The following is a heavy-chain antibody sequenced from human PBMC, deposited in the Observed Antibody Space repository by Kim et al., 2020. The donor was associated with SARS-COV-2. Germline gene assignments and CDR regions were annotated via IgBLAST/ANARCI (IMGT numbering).Heavy chain of an antibody. CDR3: AKSRGNYSTYSGDES. CDR1: GFTFSSYA. J-gene: IGHJ5*01. Sequence: GGSLRLSCAASGFTFSSYAMSWVRQAPGRGLKWVSGISGSGDSTYYADSVEGRFTISRDNSKNTLYLQMNSLRAEDRAVYYCAKSRGNYSTYSGDESWG. V-gene: IGHV3-23*01. D-gene: IGHD4-4*01. CDR2: ISGSGDST.